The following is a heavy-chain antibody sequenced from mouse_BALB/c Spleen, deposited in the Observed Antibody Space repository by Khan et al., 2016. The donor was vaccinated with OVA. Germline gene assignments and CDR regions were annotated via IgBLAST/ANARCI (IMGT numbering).Heavy chain of an antibody. CDR3: TRIYRSDFDY. J-gene: IGHJ2*01. V-gene: IGHV1-20*02. Sequence: VQLKESGPELVRPGASVKISCKASGYSFTGYFMNWVMQSHGKSLEWIGRINPHIGETFYNQRFKDKATLTVDESSSTAHMELRSQASEDSAVYYCTRIYRSDFDYWGQGTTLTVSS. CDR1: GYSFTGYF. D-gene: IGHD1-1*01. CDR2: INPHIGET.